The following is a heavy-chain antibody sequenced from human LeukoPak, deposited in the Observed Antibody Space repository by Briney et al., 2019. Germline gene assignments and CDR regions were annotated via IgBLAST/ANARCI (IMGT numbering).Heavy chain of an antibody. V-gene: IGHV3-48*04. Sequence: PGGSLRLSCAASGLTFSNYSMNWVRQAPGKGLEWVSSISRSGSTKYYADSVKGRFTISRDNAKNSLYLQMNSLRAEDTAVYYCARTQRRAYYYYYMDVWGKGTTVTVSS. D-gene: IGHD1-1*01. CDR1: GLTFSNYS. J-gene: IGHJ6*03. CDR3: ARTQRRAYYYYYMDV. CDR2: ISRSGSTK.